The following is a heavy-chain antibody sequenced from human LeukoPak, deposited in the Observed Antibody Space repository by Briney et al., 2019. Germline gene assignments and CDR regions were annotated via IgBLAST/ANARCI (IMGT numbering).Heavy chain of an antibody. CDR2: IYHSGST. CDR3: ARRGDYGDYIDAFDI. CDR1: GGSISSSSYY. V-gene: IGHV4-39*07. J-gene: IGHJ3*02. Sequence: PSETLSLTCTVSGGSISSSSYYWGWIRQPPGKGLEWIGSIYHSGSTYYNPSLKSRVTISVDTSKNQFSLKLSSVTAADTAVYYCARRGDYGDYIDAFDIWGQGTMVTVSS. D-gene: IGHD4-17*01.